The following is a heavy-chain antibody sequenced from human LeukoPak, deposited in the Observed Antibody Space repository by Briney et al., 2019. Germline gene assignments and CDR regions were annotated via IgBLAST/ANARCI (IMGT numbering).Heavy chain of an antibody. D-gene: IGHD5-24*01. Sequence: SVKVSCKASGGTFSSFAISWVRQAPGQGLEWMGRIIPILGIANYAQKFQGRVTITADKSTSTAYMELSSLRSEDTAVYYCARDPGDGYNGSDYWGQGTLVTVSS. V-gene: IGHV1-69*04. CDR3: ARDPGDGYNGSDY. CDR2: IIPILGIA. CDR1: GGTFSSFA. J-gene: IGHJ4*02.